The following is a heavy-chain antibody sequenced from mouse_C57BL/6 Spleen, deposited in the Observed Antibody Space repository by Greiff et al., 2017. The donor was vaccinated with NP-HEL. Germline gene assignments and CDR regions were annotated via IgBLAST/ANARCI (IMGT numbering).Heavy chain of an antibody. J-gene: IGHJ2*01. CDR2: ISDGGSYT. CDR1: GFTFSSYA. V-gene: IGHV5-4*01. D-gene: IGHD2-5*01. CDR3: ARSNSLDY. Sequence: EVHLVESGGGLVKPGGSLKLSCAASGFTFSSYAMSWVRQTPEKRLEWVATISDGGSYTYYPDNVKGRFTISRDNAKNNLYLQMSHLKSEDTAMYYCARSNSLDYWGQGTTLTVSS.